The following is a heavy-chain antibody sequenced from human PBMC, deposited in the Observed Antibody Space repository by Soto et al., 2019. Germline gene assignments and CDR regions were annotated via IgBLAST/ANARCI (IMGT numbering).Heavy chain of an antibody. J-gene: IGHJ6*02. D-gene: IGHD3-9*01. CDR2: ISTSSSAI. CDR1: GGDCGDYG. V-gene: IGHV3-21*06. CDR3: ARDGADYDILTGYYDYYYHGMDV. Sequence: GGSLRLSWGASGGDCGDYGGNWVSQTPEKGLEWVSSISTSSSAIYYTDSVKGRFTISRDNARNSLYLQMKSLRAEDTAVYFCARDGADYDILTGYYDYYYHGMDVWGQGTTVTVSS.